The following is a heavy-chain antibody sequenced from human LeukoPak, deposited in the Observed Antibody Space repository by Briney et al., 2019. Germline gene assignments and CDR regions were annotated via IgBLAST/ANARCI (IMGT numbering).Heavy chain of an antibody. J-gene: IGHJ6*03. D-gene: IGHD6-19*01. CDR3: ARAPSSGWYNGYYMDV. Sequence: SETLSLTCTVSVGSISSYYWSCIRQPPGKALEGIGYIYYSGSTNYNPSRKSRVAISLDKSKKHFSPELSSVTHADTAVYYCARAPSSGWYNGYYMDVWGKGTTVTVSS. V-gene: IGHV4-59*01. CDR1: VGSISSYY. CDR2: IYYSGST.